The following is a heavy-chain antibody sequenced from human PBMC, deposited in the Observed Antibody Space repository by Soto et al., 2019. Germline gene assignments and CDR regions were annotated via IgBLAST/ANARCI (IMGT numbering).Heavy chain of an antibody. CDR2: IDSDGSST. J-gene: IGHJ4*02. CDR3: AKGSRSSGWYTDY. V-gene: IGHV3-74*01. D-gene: IGHD6-19*01. Sequence: GGSLRLSCAASGFTFSSYWMHWVRQTPEKGLVWVSHIDSDGSSTTYADSVKGRFTISRDNAKNTLYLQMNSLRAEDTAVYYCAKGSRSSGWYTDYWGQGTLVTVSS. CDR1: GFTFSSYW.